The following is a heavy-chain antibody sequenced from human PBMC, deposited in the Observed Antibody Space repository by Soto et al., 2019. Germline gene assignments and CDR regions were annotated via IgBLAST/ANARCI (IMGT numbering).Heavy chain of an antibody. J-gene: IGHJ4*02. CDR3: AHRRAGDFDH. CDR2: IYWDGDK. CDR1: GFSLTTSGVG. V-gene: IGHV2-5*02. Sequence: QITLKESGLTLVKPTQTLTLTCTFSGFSLTTSGVGVGWIRQPPGKALEWLALIYWDGDKSYRPSLRSRLTITIDTSKNQVVLTTTNMDPVDTATYYCAHRRAGDFDHWGQGALVTVSS. D-gene: IGHD3-10*01.